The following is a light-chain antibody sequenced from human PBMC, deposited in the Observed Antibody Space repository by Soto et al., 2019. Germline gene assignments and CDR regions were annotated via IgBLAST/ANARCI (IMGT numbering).Light chain of an antibody. J-gene: IGKJ1*01. CDR1: QSVNSN. CDR2: GAS. Sequence: EIVMTQSPDTLSVSPGERATLSCRASQSVNSNLAWYQQKPGQAPRLLIYGASTRATGIPARFSGSGSGTEFTLTISSLQSEDFALYYCQQYNNWPPWTFGQGTKVEIK. CDR3: QQYNNWPPWT. V-gene: IGKV3-15*01.